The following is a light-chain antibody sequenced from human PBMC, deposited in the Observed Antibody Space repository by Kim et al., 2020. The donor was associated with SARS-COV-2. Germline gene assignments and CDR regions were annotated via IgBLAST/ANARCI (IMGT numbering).Light chain of an antibody. CDR3: QHYSRFPYT. J-gene: IGKJ2*01. V-gene: IGKV1-5*03. CDR2: LAS. CDR1: ENIGTW. Sequence: CASVGARVTLTCRTSENIGTWLAWYQQKPGRAPSLLIYLASTLESGVPSRYSGTGSGTEFSLSITSLQPDDFATYYCQHYSRFPYTFGQGTKLEI.